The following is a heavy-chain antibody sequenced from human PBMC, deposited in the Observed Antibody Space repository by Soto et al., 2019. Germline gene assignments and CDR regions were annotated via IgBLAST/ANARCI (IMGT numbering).Heavy chain of an antibody. Sequence: EVQLVESGGGLVQPGGSLRLSCSASGFTLSGRSMHWVRQAPGKGLEYVSGVSPNGDNKYYTDSVKGRFTISRDNSKNTRYLQMSSLRPEDTAVFYCIRGFYGLDVWGQGTTVTVSS. J-gene: IGHJ6*02. CDR3: IRGFYGLDV. CDR2: VSPNGDNK. CDR1: GFTLSGRS. V-gene: IGHV3-64D*08.